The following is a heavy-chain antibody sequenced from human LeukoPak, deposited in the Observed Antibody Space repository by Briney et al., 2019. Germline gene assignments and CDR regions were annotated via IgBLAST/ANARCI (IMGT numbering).Heavy chain of an antibody. CDR2: INPNDGDT. J-gene: IGHJ4*02. D-gene: IGHD2-2*01. CDR3: ARANFLYCSSSTCLFDY. Sequence: ASVKVSRKASGYIFTDYYMHWVRQAPGQGFEWMGWINPNDGDTNYAQKFQGRVTMTRDTSISIAHMEVSRLRSDDTAVYYCARANFLYCSSSTCLFDYWGQGTLVTVSS. CDR1: GYIFTDYY. V-gene: IGHV1-2*02.